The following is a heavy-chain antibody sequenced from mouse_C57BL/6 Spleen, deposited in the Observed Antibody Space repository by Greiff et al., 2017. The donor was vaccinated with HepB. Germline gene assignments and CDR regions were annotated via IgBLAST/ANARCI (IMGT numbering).Heavy chain of an antibody. J-gene: IGHJ1*03. Sequence: QVQLQQPGAELVRPGSSVKLSCKASGYTFTSYWMHWVKQRPIQGLEWIGNIDPSDSETHYNQKFKDKATLTVDKSSSTAYMQLSSLTSEDSAVYYCAREENDYDDWYIDVWGKGTTVTVSS. CDR2: IDPSDSET. CDR3: AREENDYDDWYIDV. V-gene: IGHV1-52*01. D-gene: IGHD2-4*01. CDR1: GYTFTSYW.